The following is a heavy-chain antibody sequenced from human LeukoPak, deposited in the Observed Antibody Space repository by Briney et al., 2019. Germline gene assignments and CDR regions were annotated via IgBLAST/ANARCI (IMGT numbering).Heavy chain of an antibody. CDR2: ITSGGTK. V-gene: IGHV3-11*01. CDR1: GFTFSDYY. D-gene: IGHD3-10*01. CDR3: ARDGGSGNYFIGY. Sequence: PGGSLRLSCAASGFTFSDYYMSWIRQAPGKGLEWVSYITSGGTKYYADSVKGRFTISRDNAKNSLYLQMNSLRAEDTAVYYCARDGGSGNYFIGYWGQGTLVTVSS. J-gene: IGHJ4*02.